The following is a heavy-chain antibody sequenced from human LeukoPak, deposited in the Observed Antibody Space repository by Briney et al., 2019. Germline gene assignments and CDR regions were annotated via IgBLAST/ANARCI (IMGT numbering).Heavy chain of an antibody. D-gene: IGHD2-2*01. CDR2: IKQDGSEK. Sequence: GRSLRLSCAASGFTFSSYWMSWVRQAPGKGLEWVANIKQDGSEKYYVDSVKGRFTISRDNAKNSLYLQMNSLRAEDTAVYYCARKGGIVVVPAAFWFDPWGQGTLVTVSS. CDR1: GFTFSSYW. V-gene: IGHV3-7*01. J-gene: IGHJ5*02. CDR3: ARKGGIVVVPAAFWFDP.